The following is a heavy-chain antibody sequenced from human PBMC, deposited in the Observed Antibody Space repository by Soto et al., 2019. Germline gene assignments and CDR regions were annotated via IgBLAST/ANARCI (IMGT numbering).Heavy chain of an antibody. J-gene: IGHJ6*02. CDR3: ASSSLYGMDV. CDR2: VYYTGST. Sequence: SETLSLTCSVSGGSISGSYWSWIRQSPGKGLEWIGYVYYTGSTNYSPSLRSRVSISVDTSKNQFSLRLSSVTAADTAVYFCASSSLYGMDVWGQGTTVTVSS. V-gene: IGHV4-59*01. CDR1: GGSISGSY.